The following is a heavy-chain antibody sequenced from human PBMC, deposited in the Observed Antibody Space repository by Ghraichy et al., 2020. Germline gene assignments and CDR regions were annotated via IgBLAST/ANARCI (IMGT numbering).Heavy chain of an antibody. D-gene: IGHD6-13*01. Sequence: GSLNISCAASGFTFSSYEMNWVRQAPGKGLEWVSYISSSGSTIYYADSVKGRFTISRDNAKNSLYLQMNSLRAEDTAVYYCARGPAAAGFPAHFDYWGQGTLVTVSS. CDR1: GFTFSSYE. CDR2: ISSSGSTI. V-gene: IGHV3-48*03. J-gene: IGHJ4*02. CDR3: ARGPAAAGFPAHFDY.